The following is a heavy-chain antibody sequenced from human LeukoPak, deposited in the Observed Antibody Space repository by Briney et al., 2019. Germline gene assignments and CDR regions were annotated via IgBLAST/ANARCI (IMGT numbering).Heavy chain of an antibody. CDR2: ISSSSSYI. V-gene: IGHV3-21*01. CDR1: GFTFSSYS. J-gene: IGHJ4*02. D-gene: IGHD3-10*01. Sequence: GGSLRLSCAASGFTFSSYSMNWVRQAPGKGLEWVSSISSSSSYIYYADSVKGRFTISRDNAKNSLYLQMNSLRAEDTAVYYCALLDGSGSYPFDYWGQGTLVTVSS. CDR3: ALLDGSGSYPFDY.